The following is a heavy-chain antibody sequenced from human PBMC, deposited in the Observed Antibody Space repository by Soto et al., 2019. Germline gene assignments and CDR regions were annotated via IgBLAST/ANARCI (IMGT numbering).Heavy chain of an antibody. CDR1: GYTFTSYD. Sequence: QVQLVQSGAEVKKPGASVKVSCKASGYTFTSYDINWVRQATGQGLEWMGWMNPNSGNTGYAQKFQGRVTMTRVTMTRNTSISTAYMELSSLRSEDTAVYYCARDKAGYFDLWGRRTLVTVSS. CDR3: ARDKAGYFDL. V-gene: IGHV1-8*01. CDR2: MNPNSGNT. J-gene: IGHJ2*01.